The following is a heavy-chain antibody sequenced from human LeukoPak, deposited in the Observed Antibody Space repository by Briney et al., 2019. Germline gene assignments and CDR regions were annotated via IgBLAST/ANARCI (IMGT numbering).Heavy chain of an antibody. D-gene: IGHD3-22*01. J-gene: IGHJ4*02. CDR1: GYSISSGYY. Sequence: SETLSLTCTVSGYSISSGYYWGWIRQSPGKGLEWIGNIYRRGSTHYNPSLKSRVTISMDTSKNQFSLKLSSVTAADTAVYYWARDFKISYDSGVYSLFDSGARGPLFTVS. CDR3: ARDFKISYDSGVYSLFDS. CDR2: IYRRGST. V-gene: IGHV4-38-2*02.